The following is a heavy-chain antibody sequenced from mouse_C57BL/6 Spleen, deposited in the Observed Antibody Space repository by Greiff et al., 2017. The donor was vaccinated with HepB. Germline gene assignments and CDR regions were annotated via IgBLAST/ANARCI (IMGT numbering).Heavy chain of an antibody. CDR3: ASLLRSSGYVNYYAMDY. D-gene: IGHD3-2*02. CDR1: GFTFTDYY. J-gene: IGHJ4*01. Sequence: EVHLVESGGGLVQPGGSLSLSCAASGFTFTDYYMSWVRQPPGKALEWLGFIRNKANGYTTEYSASVKGRFTISRDNSQSILYLQMNALRAEDSATYYCASLLRSSGYVNYYAMDYWGQGTSVTVSS. V-gene: IGHV7-3*01. CDR2: IRNKANGYTT.